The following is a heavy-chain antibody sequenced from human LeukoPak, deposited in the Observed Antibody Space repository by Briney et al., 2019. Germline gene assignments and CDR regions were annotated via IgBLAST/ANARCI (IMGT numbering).Heavy chain of an antibody. CDR2: INHSGST. J-gene: IGHJ4*02. CDR1: GGSFSGYY. D-gene: IGHD3-22*01. CDR3: ATYYYDSSGYSANFDY. V-gene: IGHV4-34*01. Sequence: SETLCLTCAVYGGSFSGYYWSWIRQPPGKGLEWIGEINHSGSTNYNPSLKSRVTISVDTSKNQFSLKLSSVTAADTAVYYCATYYYDSSGYSANFDYWGQGTLVTVSS.